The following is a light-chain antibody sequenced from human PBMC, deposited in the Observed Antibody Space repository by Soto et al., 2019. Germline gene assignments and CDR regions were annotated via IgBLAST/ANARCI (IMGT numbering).Light chain of an antibody. CDR2: GAS. Sequence: EIVMTQSPVTLSVSPGERATLSCRASQSISANLAWYQQRPGQAPRLLIFGASTRATGISARFSGSGSGTEFNHTIRSLQSEDFAVYYCQQYKKWPPWTFGQGTQVEIK. CDR1: QSISAN. V-gene: IGKV3-15*01. J-gene: IGKJ1*01. CDR3: QQYKKWPPWT.